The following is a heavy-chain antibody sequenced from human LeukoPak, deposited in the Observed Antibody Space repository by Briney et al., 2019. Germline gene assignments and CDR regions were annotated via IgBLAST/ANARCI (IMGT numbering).Heavy chain of an antibody. CDR1: GGSISSSDYY. J-gene: IGHJ4*02. V-gene: IGHV4-39*07. CDR3: AREHIAVAGKTFDY. Sequence: SETLSLTCTVSGGSISSSDYYWGWIRQPPGKGLEWIGNIYYPESTYYNPSLKSRVTISVDTSKNQFSLKLTSVTAADTAVYYCAREHIAVAGKTFDYWGQGTLVTVSS. CDR2: IYYPEST. D-gene: IGHD6-19*01.